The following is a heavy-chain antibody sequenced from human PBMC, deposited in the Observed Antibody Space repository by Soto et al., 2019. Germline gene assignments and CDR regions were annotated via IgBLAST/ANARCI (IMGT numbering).Heavy chain of an antibody. CDR3: ARHAAVAGVFDY. CDR1: GGSISSSSYY. J-gene: IGHJ4*02. CDR2: IYYSGST. D-gene: IGHD6-19*01. Sequence: SETLSLTCTVSGGSISSSSYYWGWIRQPPGKGLEWIGSIYYSGSTYYNPSLKSRVTISVDTSKNQFSLKLSSVTAADTAVYYCARHAAVAGVFDYWGQGTPVTVSS. V-gene: IGHV4-39*01.